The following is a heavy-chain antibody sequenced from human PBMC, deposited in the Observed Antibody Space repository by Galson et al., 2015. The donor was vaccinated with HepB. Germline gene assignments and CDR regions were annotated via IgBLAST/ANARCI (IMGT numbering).Heavy chain of an antibody. D-gene: IGHD5-24*01. J-gene: IGHJ1*01. Sequence: SLRLSCAASGFTFASYWMHWVRQAPGKGLVWVSRSNSDASNTNYADSVRGRFTISRDNAKSTLYLQMNSLRAEDTAVYYCTRGLMAVSPVVYWGQGTLVTVSS. CDR2: SNSDASNT. V-gene: IGHV3-74*01. CDR1: GFTFASYW. CDR3: TRGLMAVSPVVY.